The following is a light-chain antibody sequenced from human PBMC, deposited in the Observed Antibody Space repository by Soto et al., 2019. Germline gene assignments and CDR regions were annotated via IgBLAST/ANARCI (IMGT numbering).Light chain of an antibody. CDR1: QSVSSSY. J-gene: IGKJ1*01. Sequence: EIVLTQSPGTLSLSPGERATLSCRASQSVSSSYLAWYQQKPGQAPRLLIYGASSRATGIPDRFSGSGSGTDFPLTTSRLEPADFAVYYCQQYGSSPWTFGQGTKVEIK. V-gene: IGKV3-20*01. CDR2: GAS. CDR3: QQYGSSPWT.